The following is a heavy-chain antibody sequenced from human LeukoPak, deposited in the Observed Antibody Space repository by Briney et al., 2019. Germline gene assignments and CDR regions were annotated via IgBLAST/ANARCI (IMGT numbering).Heavy chain of an antibody. CDR2: ISYDGSNK. D-gene: IGHD3-3*01. CDR3: ARCRGYYDFWSGYYDRNYYYYYGMDV. V-gene: IGHV3-30-3*01. CDR1: GFTFSSYA. J-gene: IGHJ6*02. Sequence: PGGSLRLSCAASGFTFSSYAMHWVRQAPGKGLGWVAVISYDGSNKYYADSVKGRFTISRDNSKNTLYLQMNSLRAEDTAVYYCARCRGYYDFWSGYYDRNYYYYYGMDVWGQGTTVTVSS.